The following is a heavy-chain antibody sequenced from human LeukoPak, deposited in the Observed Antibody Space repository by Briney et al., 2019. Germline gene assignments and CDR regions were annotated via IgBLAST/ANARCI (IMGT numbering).Heavy chain of an antibody. V-gene: IGHV3-30*03. J-gene: IGHJ4*02. D-gene: IGHD3-22*01. Sequence: PGGSLRLSCAASGFTFSSYGMHWVRQAPGKGLEWVAVISYDGSNKYYADSVKGRFTISRDNSKNTLYLQMNSLRAEDTAVYYCARSLHYYDSSGYYESGFDYWGQGTLVTVSS. CDR1: GFTFSSYG. CDR3: ARSLHYYDSSGYYESGFDY. CDR2: ISYDGSNK.